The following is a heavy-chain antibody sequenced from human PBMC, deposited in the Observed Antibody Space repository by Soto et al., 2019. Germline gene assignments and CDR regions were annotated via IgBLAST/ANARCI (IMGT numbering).Heavy chain of an antibody. CDR1: GVTFSTYG. Sequence: GGSLRLSCAASGVTFSTYGMHWVRQAPGKGLEWVAVIWYDGSNKYNTDSVKGRFTISRDNSKNTVYLQMNSLRAEDTAVYYCARDTARNLGEFDYWGQGTLVTVSS. D-gene: IGHD5-18*01. V-gene: IGHV3-33*01. J-gene: IGHJ4*02. CDR3: ARDTARNLGEFDY. CDR2: IWYDGSNK.